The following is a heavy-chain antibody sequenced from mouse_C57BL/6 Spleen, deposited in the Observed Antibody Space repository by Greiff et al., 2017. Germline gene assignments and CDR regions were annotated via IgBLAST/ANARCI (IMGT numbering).Heavy chain of an antibody. V-gene: IGHV1-55*01. D-gene: IGHD1-1*01. J-gene: IGHJ4*01. CDR2: IYPGSGST. CDR3: ARHGFITTVVATNYYAMDY. Sequence: QVQLKQPGAELVKPGASVKMSCKASGYTFTSYWITWVKQRPGQGLEWIGDIYPGSGSTNYNEKFKSKATLTVDKPSSTAYMQLSSLTSEDSAVYYCARHGFITTVVATNYYAMDYWGQGTSVTVSS. CDR1: GYTFTSYW.